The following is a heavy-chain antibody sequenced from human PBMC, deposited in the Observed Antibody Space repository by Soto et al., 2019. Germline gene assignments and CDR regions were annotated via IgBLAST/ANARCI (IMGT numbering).Heavy chain of an antibody. D-gene: IGHD1-26*01. CDR2: MNPNSLNT. V-gene: IGHV1-8*01. CDR1: GYTFTSFD. CDR3: ARGPFQGVVGGKYYYNFMDV. Sequence: QVQLVQSGPEVKKPGASVKVSCKASGYTFTSFDIHWVRQAPGQGLEWMGWMNPNSLNTGYTQKFQGRVTMTRDTSITTASMELSSLRSEDTAVYYCARGPFQGVVGGKYYYNFMDVWGKGTTVTVSS. J-gene: IGHJ6*03.